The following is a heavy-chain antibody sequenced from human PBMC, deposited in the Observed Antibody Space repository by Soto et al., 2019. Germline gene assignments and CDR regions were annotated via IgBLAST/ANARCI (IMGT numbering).Heavy chain of an antibody. CDR3: ARGGICSSTSCQHYYYYYYYMDV. CDR1: GGSFSGYY. CDR2: INHSGST. V-gene: IGHV4-34*01. D-gene: IGHD2-2*01. Sequence: PSETLSLTCAVYGGSFSGYYWSWIRQPPGKGLEWIGEINHSGSTNYNPSLKSRVTISVDTSKNQFSLKLSSVTAADTAVYYCARGGICSSTSCQHYYYYYYYMDVWGKGTTVTVSS. J-gene: IGHJ6*03.